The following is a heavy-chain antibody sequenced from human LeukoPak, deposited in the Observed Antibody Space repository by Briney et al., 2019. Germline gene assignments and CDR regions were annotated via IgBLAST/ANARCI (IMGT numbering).Heavy chain of an antibody. V-gene: IGHV3-53*01. J-gene: IGHJ4*02. D-gene: IGHD4/OR15-4a*01. CDR1: GFTVSSNS. CDR3: ARRAGAYSYPYDY. Sequence: GGSLRLSCTVSGFTVSSNSMSWVRQAPGKGLEWVSFIYSGSTHYSDSVKGRFTISRDNSKNTLYLQMNSLRAEDTVVYYCARRAGAYSYPYDYWGQGTLVTVSS. CDR2: IYSGST.